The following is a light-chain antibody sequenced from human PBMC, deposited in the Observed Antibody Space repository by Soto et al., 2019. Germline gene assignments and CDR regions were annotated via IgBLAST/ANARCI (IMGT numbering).Light chain of an antibody. CDR3: QEHGSSPRT. CDR2: DAS. V-gene: IGKV3-20*01. J-gene: IGKJ1*01. Sequence: EFVLTQSPGTLSLSPGERATLSCRSSQTVRNNYLAWYQQKPGQAPRLLIYDASSRATGIPDRFSGSGSGTDFTLTISRLEPEDFAVYYCQEHGSSPRTFGQGTKVDIK. CDR1: QTVRNNY.